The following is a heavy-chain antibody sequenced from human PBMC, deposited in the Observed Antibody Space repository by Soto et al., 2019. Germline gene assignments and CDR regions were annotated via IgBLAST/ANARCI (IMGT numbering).Heavy chain of an antibody. CDR1: GGSISSGGYY. CDR3: ARVLSYRNWYFEY. Sequence: PSETLSLTCTVSGGSISSGGYYWSLSRQHPGKGLEWSGHIYDSGITYYNPSLKSRFTISVDTSKNQFALKLSSGTAADTAGYGCARVLSYRNWYFEYWGQGTLVTVSS. D-gene: IGHD4-4*01. V-gene: IGHV4-31*03. CDR2: IYDSGIT. J-gene: IGHJ4*02.